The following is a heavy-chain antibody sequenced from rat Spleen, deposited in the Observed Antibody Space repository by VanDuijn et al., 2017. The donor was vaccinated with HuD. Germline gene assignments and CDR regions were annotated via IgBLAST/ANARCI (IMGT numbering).Heavy chain of an antibody. CDR2: INYDGGTP. V-gene: IGHV5-7*01. CDR3: ARRHYGYTDYFDY. D-gene: IGHD1-9*01. J-gene: IGHJ2*01. CDR1: GFTFSNCD. Sequence: EVQLVESGGGLVQPGRSLKLSCAASGFTFSNCDMAWVRQAPKKGLEWVATINYDGGTPYYRDSVKGRFTISRDNAKSTLSLQMDSLRSEDTATYYCARRHYGYTDYFDYWGQGVMVTVSS.